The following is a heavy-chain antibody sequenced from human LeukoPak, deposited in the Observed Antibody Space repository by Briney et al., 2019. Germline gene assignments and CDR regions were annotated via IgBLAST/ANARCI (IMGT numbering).Heavy chain of an antibody. Sequence: GASVKVSCKASGGTFSSYAISWVRQAPGQGLEWMGGIIPIFGTANYAQKFQGRVTITADESTSTAYMELSSLRSEDTAVYYCARGGYSYGPPYYYYYMDVWGKGTTVTVSS. V-gene: IGHV1-69*13. CDR2: IIPIFGTA. CDR3: ARGGYSYGPPYYYYYMDV. CDR1: GGTFSSYA. J-gene: IGHJ6*03. D-gene: IGHD5-18*01.